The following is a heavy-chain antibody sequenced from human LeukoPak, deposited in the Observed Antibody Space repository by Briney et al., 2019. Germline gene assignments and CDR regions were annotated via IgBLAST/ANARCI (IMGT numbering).Heavy chain of an antibody. D-gene: IGHD1-14*01. Sequence: PSETLSLTCAVYGGSFSGYYWSWIRQPPGKGLEWIGEINHGGSTNYNPSLKSRVTISVDTSKNQFSLKLSSVTAADTAVYYCARDHPLPYYWGQGTLVTVSS. CDR3: ARDHPLPYY. J-gene: IGHJ4*02. CDR2: INHGGST. V-gene: IGHV4-34*01. CDR1: GGSFSGYY.